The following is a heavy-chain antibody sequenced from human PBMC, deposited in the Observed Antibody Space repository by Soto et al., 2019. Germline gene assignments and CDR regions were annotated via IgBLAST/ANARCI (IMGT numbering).Heavy chain of an antibody. CDR3: ARQDWGTSYFDY. D-gene: IGHD3-16*01. V-gene: IGHV4-4*02. Sequence: PSETLSPTCAVSSGSISSSNCWIWVRQPPGKGLEWLGEIYHSGSANYNPSLKSRITISVDKSTNQFSLKLSSVTAADTAVYYCARQDWGTSYFDYWGQGALVTVSS. J-gene: IGHJ4*02. CDR2: IYHSGSA. CDR1: SGSISSSNC.